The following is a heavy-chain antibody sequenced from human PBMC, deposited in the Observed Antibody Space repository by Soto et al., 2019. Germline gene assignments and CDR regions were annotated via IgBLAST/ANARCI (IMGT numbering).Heavy chain of an antibody. D-gene: IGHD5-18*01. V-gene: IGHV4-34*01. J-gene: IGHJ4*02. Sequence: SETLSLTCAVYGGSFSGYYWSWIRQPPGKGLEWIGEINHSGSTNYNPSLKSRVTISVDTSKNQFSLKLSSVTAADTAVYYCAHSPPDFGDTAMAFFDYWGQGTLVTVAS. CDR3: AHSPPDFGDTAMAFFDY. CDR1: GGSFSGYY. CDR2: INHSGST.